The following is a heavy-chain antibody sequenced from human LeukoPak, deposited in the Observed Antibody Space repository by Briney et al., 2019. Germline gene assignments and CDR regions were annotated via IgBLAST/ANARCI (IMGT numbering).Heavy chain of an antibody. Sequence: GESLKISCEVSGYSFDTYWIGWVRQMPGKGLEWMAIIYPGDSDTRYGPSFQGHVTMSADKSISTAYLQWSSLKASDTAMYYCARLGSGWYFFDYWGQGTLVTVSS. J-gene: IGHJ4*02. CDR3: ARLGSGWYFFDY. CDR1: GYSFDTYW. V-gene: IGHV5-51*01. CDR2: IYPGDSDT. D-gene: IGHD6-19*01.